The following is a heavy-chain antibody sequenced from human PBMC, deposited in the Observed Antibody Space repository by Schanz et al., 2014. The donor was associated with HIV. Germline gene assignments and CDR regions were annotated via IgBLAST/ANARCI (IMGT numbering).Heavy chain of an antibody. J-gene: IGHJ5*02. CDR1: GFIFSSYG. Sequence: QVQLVESGGGVVQPGRSLRLSCAASGFIFSSYGMHWVRQAPGKGLEWVAVIWYDGSNKYYADSVKGRFTISRDNSKNTLYLQVNSLRAEDTAVYYCAKARYDDGSNNFYESESWGQGTRVTVTS. CDR2: IWYDGSNK. CDR3: AKARYDDGSNNFYESES. V-gene: IGHV3-33*06. D-gene: IGHD3-22*01.